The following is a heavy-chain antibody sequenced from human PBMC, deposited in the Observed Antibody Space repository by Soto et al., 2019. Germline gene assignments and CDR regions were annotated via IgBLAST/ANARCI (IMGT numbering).Heavy chain of an antibody. CDR3: ARGRIITIFGVAPFDY. Sequence: SSETLSLTCAVYGGSFSGYYWSWIRQPPGKGLEWIGEINHSGSTNYNPSLKSRVTISVDTSKNQFSLKLSSVTAADTAVYYCARGRIITIFGVAPFDYWGQGTLVTVSS. CDR1: GGSFSGYY. D-gene: IGHD3-3*01. V-gene: IGHV4-34*01. J-gene: IGHJ4*02. CDR2: INHSGST.